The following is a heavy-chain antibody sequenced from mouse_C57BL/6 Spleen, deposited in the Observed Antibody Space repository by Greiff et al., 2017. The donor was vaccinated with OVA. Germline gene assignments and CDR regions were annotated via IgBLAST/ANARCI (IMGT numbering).Heavy chain of an antibody. D-gene: IGHD1-1*02. Sequence: EVKLMESGPGLVKPSQSLSLTCSVTGYSITSGYYWNWIRQFPGNKLEWMGYISYDGSNNYNPSLKNRISITRDTSKNQFFLKLNSVTTEDTATYYCARVVGWYFDVWGTGTTVTVSS. CDR3: ARVVGWYFDV. J-gene: IGHJ1*03. CDR2: ISYDGSN. CDR1: GYSITSGYY. V-gene: IGHV3-6*01.